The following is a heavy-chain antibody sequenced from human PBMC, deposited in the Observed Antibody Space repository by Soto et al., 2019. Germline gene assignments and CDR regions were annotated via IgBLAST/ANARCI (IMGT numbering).Heavy chain of an antibody. D-gene: IGHD2-2*01. CDR1: GGSISSGGSY. CDR2: IYYSGNT. J-gene: IGHJ4*02. V-gene: IGHV4-30-4*01. Sequence: SETLSLTCTVSGGSISSGGSYWGWIRQPPGKGLEWIGYIYYSGNTILNPSLRSRVTLSVDTSKNQFSLNLSSVTAADPAVYYCVRYCSTTKCPFDYWGQGTLVTVSS. CDR3: VRYCSTTKCPFDY.